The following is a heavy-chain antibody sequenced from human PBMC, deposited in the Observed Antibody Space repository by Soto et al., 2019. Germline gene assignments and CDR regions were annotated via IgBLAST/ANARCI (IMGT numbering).Heavy chain of an antibody. CDR3: ARGGLRGRQQLVRRVCCYGMDV. CDR2: INHSGST. V-gene: IGHV4-34*01. CDR1: GGSFSGYY. J-gene: IGHJ6*02. D-gene: IGHD6-13*01. Sequence: SETLSLTCGVYGGSFSGYYWSWIRQPPGKGLEWIGEINHSGSTNYNPSLKSRVTISVDTSKNQFSLKLSSVTAADTAVYYCARGGLRGRQQLVRRVCCYGMDVWGQGTTVT.